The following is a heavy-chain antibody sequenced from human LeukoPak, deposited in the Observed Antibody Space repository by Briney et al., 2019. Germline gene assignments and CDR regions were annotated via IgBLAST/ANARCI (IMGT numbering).Heavy chain of an antibody. CDR3: ARGNGYGFLNWFDP. CDR1: GGSFSGYY. V-gene: IGHV4-34*01. CDR2: INHSGST. D-gene: IGHD5-18*01. Sequence: KSSGTLSLTCAVYGGSFSGYYWSWIRQPPGKGLEWIGEINHSGSTNYNPSLKSRVTISVDTSKNQFSLKLSSVTAADTAVYYCARGNGYGFLNWFDPWGQGTLVTVSS. J-gene: IGHJ5*02.